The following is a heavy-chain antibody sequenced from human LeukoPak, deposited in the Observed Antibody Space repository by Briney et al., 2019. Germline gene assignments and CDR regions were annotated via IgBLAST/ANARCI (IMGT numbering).Heavy chain of an antibody. Sequence: PGGSLRLSCAASGFIFSTLGMHWVRQAPGKGLEWVAFIWYDGNNKYYQDSVKGRFTISRDNSKNTLYLQMNSLRVEDTAVYYCVRGNCGGDCYSMVYFDYWGQGTLVTVSS. CDR2: IWYDGNNK. D-gene: IGHD2-21*02. CDR1: GFIFSTLG. V-gene: IGHV3-33*01. CDR3: VRGNCGGDCYSMVYFDY. J-gene: IGHJ4*02.